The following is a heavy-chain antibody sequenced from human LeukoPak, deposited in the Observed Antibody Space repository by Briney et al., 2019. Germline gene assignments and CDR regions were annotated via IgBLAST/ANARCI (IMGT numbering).Heavy chain of an antibody. CDR3: ARQKITTSDY. CDR1: GGSISSSSYY. CDR2: IYYSGST. Sequence: PSETLSLTCSVSGGSISSSSYYWGWIRQSPGKGLEWIGSIYYSGSTYYNPSLKSRLTMSADTSKNQFSLKLSSVTAADTAVYYCARQKITTSDYWGQGNMVTVSS. D-gene: IGHD3-22*01. J-gene: IGHJ4*02. V-gene: IGHV4-39*01.